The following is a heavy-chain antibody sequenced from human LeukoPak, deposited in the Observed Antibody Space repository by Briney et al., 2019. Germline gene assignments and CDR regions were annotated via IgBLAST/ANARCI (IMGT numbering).Heavy chain of an antibody. J-gene: IGHJ4*02. Sequence: ASVKVPCKASGYTFTNNYGITWVRQAPGQGLEWMGWISPYSGNTNYAQKLQGRVTMTTDTSTSTAYMELRSLRSDDTAVYYCARDWDTSGYYSTYWGQGTLVTVSS. CDR3: ARDWDTSGYYSTY. CDR1: GYTFTNNYG. V-gene: IGHV1-18*01. D-gene: IGHD3-22*01. CDR2: ISPYSGNT.